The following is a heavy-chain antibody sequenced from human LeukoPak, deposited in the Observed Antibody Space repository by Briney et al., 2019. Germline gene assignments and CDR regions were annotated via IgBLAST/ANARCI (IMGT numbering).Heavy chain of an antibody. J-gene: IGHJ4*02. V-gene: IGHV4-39*02. CDR2: IYYSGST. Sequence: SETLSLTCTVSGGSISSSSYYWGWIRQPPGKGLEWIGSIYYSGSTYYNPSLKSRVTISVDTSKNQFSLKLSSVTAADTAVYYCAREESGYYSYWGQGTLVTVSS. CDR3: AREESGYYSY. D-gene: IGHD3-3*01. CDR1: GGSISSSSYY.